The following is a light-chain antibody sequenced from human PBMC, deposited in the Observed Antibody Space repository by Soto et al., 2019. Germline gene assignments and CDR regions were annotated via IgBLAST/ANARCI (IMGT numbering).Light chain of an antibody. CDR1: QSVTDNY. Sequence: EIVLTQSPATLSLSPGERATLSCRASQSVTDNYLAWYQQKPGQAPRLVISGASSRTSGIPDRFSASGSGTDFTLTISSLEPEDFAVYYCQQRSNWPITFGQGTRLEI. J-gene: IGKJ5*01. CDR2: GAS. V-gene: IGKV3D-20*02. CDR3: QQRSNWPIT.